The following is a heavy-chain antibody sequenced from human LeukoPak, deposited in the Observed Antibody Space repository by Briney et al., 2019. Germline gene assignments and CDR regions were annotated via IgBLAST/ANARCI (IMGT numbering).Heavy chain of an antibody. CDR3: ARHTRGLDY. CDR1: GGSINSSSYY. D-gene: IGHD5-12*01. Sequence: SETLSLTCTVSGGSINSSSYYWGWIRQPPGKGLEWIGHIYYTGSAHYNPSLKSRVTISVDTSKNQFSLKLSSVTAADTAVYCCARHTRGLDYWGQGALVTVSS. CDR2: IYYTGSA. V-gene: IGHV4-39*01. J-gene: IGHJ4*02.